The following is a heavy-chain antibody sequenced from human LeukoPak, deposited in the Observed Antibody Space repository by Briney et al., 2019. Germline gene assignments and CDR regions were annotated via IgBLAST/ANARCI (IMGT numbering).Heavy chain of an antibody. V-gene: IGHV4-34*01. D-gene: IGHD3-10*01. J-gene: IGHJ4*02. Sequence: SETLSLTCAVYGGSFSGYYWSWIRQPPGKGLEWIGEINHSGSTNYNPSLKSRVTISVDTSKNQFSLKLSSVTAADTAVYYCARQSRSITMVRGPFDYWGQGTLVTVSS. CDR2: INHSGST. CDR1: GGSFSGYY. CDR3: ARQSRSITMVRGPFDY.